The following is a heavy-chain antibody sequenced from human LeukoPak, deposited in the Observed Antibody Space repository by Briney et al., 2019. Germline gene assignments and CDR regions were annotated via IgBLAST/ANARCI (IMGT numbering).Heavy chain of an antibody. D-gene: IGHD2-15*01. CDR3: ARDWCGGGSCYYFDH. J-gene: IGHJ4*02. CDR2: IWYDGSGK. V-gene: IGHV3-33*01. CDR1: RFTSTDYG. Sequence: PGGSLRVSCAASRFTSTDYGMHWVRQPPGKGLEWVALIWYDGSGKYYADSVKGRFTISRDNSKNTLYLQMNSLRAEDTAVYYCARDWCGGGSCYYFDHWGQGTLVTVSS.